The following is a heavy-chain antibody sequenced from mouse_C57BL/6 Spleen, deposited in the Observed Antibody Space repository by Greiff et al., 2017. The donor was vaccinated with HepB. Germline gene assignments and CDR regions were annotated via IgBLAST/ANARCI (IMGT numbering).Heavy chain of an antibody. CDR3: ARSEENWDYFDY. V-gene: IGHV1-72*01. CDR2: IDPNSGGT. D-gene: IGHD4-1*01. CDR1: GYTFTSYW. Sequence: QVQLQQPGAELVKPGASVKLSCKASGYTFTSYWMHWVKQRPGRGLEWIGRIDPNSGGTKFNEKFKSKATLTVDKPSGTAYMQLSSLTSEDSAVYECARSEENWDYFDYWGQGTTLTVSS. J-gene: IGHJ2*01.